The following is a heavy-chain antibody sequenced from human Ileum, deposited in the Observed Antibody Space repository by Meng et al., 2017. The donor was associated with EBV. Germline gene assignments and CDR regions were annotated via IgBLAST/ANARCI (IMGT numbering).Heavy chain of an antibody. CDR1: GGSISSYY. V-gene: IGHV4-59*08. J-gene: IGHJ4*02. CDR3: ARGGWSLDY. CDR2: IYYSGST. Sequence: QVPLPESGPRLVKPSETLSLTCTVSGGSISSYYWSWIRQPPGKGLEWIGYIYYSGSTNYNPSLKSRVTISVDTSKNQFSLNLSSVTAADTAVYYCARGGWSLDYWGQGTLVTVSS. D-gene: IGHD2-15*01.